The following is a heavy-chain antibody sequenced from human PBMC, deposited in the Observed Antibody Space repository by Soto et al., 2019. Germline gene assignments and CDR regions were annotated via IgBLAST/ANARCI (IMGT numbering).Heavy chain of an antibody. D-gene: IGHD1-26*01. CDR1: GFTFSSYA. Sequence: EVQLLESGGGLVQPGGSLRLSCAASGFTFSSYAMSWVRQAPGKGLEWVSTISGSGGNAYYADSVKGRFSISRDNSKNTLRLQMNSLRADDTAVYYCAKDLTVGAGHPIDAFDIWGLGTKVTVSS. CDR2: ISGSGGNA. CDR3: AKDLTVGAGHPIDAFDI. V-gene: IGHV3-23*01. J-gene: IGHJ3*02.